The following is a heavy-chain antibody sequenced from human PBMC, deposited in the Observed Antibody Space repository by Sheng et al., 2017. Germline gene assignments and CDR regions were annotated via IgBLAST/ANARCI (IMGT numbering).Heavy chain of an antibody. CDR2: ISSSSSTI. CDR1: GFTFSSYS. D-gene: IGHD4-17*01. Sequence: EVQLVESGGGLVQPGGSLRLSCAASGFTFSSYSMNWVRQAPGKGLEWVSYISSSSSTIYYADSVKGRFTISRDNAKNSLYLQMNSLRAEDTAVYYCARVTTVTTQRMLYNWFDPWGQGTLVTVSS. V-gene: IGHV3-48*01. CDR3: ARVTTVTTQRMLYNWFDP. J-gene: IGHJ5*02.